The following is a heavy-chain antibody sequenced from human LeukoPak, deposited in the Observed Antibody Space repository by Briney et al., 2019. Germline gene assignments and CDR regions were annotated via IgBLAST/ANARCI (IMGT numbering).Heavy chain of an antibody. D-gene: IGHD3-10*01. V-gene: IGHV4-30-2*01. Sequence: SQTLSLTCAVSGGSISSGGYSWSWIRQPPGKGLEWIGYIYHSGSTYYNPSLKSRVTISVDRSKNQFSLKLNSVTAADTAVYYCAREDPMVRGVFGYWGQGTLVTVSS. CDR2: IYHSGST. CDR1: GGSISSGGYS. CDR3: AREDPMVRGVFGY. J-gene: IGHJ4*02.